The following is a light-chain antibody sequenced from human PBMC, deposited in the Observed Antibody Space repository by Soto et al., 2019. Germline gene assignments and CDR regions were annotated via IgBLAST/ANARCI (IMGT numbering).Light chain of an antibody. J-gene: IGKJ4*01. CDR1: QSVSSY. CDR3: QQRSNWPST. V-gene: IGKV3-11*01. CDR2: EAS. Sequence: EIVLPQSPATLSLSPGERAALSCRASQSVSSYLAWYQQKPGQAPRLLIYEASKRATGIPARFSGSGSGTDFTLTISSLEPEDFAVYFCQQRSNWPSTFGGGTKVEI.